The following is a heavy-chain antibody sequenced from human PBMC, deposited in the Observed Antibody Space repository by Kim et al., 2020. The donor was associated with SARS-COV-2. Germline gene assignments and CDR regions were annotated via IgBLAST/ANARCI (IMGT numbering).Heavy chain of an antibody. CDR1: GYNFVSYG. V-gene: IGHV1-18*01. CDR2: IGGYSGRP. Sequence: ASVKVSCRTSGYNFVSYGVTWVRQAPGQGLEWMGWIGGYSGRPDYAQKFQGRVTMTRDVSTTTAYMEITSLTSYDTAVYFCARGDRVTLTHWGRGTLVTV. D-gene: IGHD3-9*01. CDR3: ARGDRVTLTH. J-gene: IGHJ4*02.